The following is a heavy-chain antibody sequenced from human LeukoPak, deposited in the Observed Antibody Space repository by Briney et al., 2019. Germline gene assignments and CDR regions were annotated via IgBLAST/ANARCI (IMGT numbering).Heavy chain of an antibody. Sequence: GGSLRLSCAASGFTFTDYGLHWARQAPGKGLEWVAFIRSDGSNEFYADSVKGRFFISRDNSKNALYLQMNSLRTEDTAVYYCVKDQPVYNKWGQGALVTVSS. CDR1: GFTFTDYG. CDR2: IRSDGSNE. D-gene: IGHD1-14*01. J-gene: IGHJ4*02. V-gene: IGHV3-30*02. CDR3: VKDQPVYNK.